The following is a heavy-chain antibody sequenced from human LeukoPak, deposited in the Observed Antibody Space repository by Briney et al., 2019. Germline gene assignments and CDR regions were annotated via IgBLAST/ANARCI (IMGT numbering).Heavy chain of an antibody. J-gene: IGHJ4*02. Sequence: PSETLSLTCTVSGGSISTYYWSWIRQPAGKGLEWIGRIYTSGSTNFNPSLKSRVTMSVDTSKNQFSLKLSSVTAADTAVYYCARGGNSVHSSIWSSDYWGQETLVTVSS. D-gene: IGHD6-13*01. CDR3: ARGGNSVHSSIWSSDY. CDR2: IYTSGST. V-gene: IGHV4-4*07. CDR1: GGSISTYY.